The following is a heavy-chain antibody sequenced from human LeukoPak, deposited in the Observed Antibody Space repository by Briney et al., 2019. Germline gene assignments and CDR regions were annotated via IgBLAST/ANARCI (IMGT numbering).Heavy chain of an antibody. CDR1: GFTFSSYG. CDR2: IWYDGNNK. Sequence: GRSLRLSCAASGFTFSSYGMHWVRQAPGKGLEWVAVIWYDGNNKYYADFVKGRFTISRDNSKNTLYLQMNSLRAEDTAVYYCSKDRGGTLGDYFDFWGQGTLVTVSS. CDR3: SKDRGGTLGDYFDF. J-gene: IGHJ4*02. V-gene: IGHV3-33*06. D-gene: IGHD3-10*01.